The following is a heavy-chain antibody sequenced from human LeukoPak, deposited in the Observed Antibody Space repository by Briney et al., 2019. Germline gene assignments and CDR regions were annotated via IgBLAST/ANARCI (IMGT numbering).Heavy chain of an antibody. CDR1: GDSISRYY. CDR2: IYSSGAT. Sequence: SETLSLTCAVSGDSISRYYWSWIRRPPGKGLEYIGYIYSSGATNYRPSLASRVTISLDTSKNHFSLELSAVTAADTAVYYCARGRDDLLRYFYLDVWGKGTTVTVSS. V-gene: IGHV4-59*01. J-gene: IGHJ6*03. CDR3: ARGRDDLLRYFYLDV. D-gene: IGHD3-9*01.